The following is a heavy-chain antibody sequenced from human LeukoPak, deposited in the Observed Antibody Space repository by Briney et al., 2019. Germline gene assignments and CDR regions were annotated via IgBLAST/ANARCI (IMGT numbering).Heavy chain of an antibody. CDR3: AKAARIMIFSGLAWFDP. V-gene: IGHV3-23*01. Sequence: GGSLRLSCAASGFTFSSYAMSWVRQAPGKGLEWVSAISGSGGSTYYADSVKGRFTISRGNSKNTLYLQMNSLRAEDTAVYYCAKAARIMIFSGLAWFDPWGQGTLVTVSS. CDR1: GFTFSSYA. J-gene: IGHJ5*02. CDR2: ISGSGGST. D-gene: IGHD3-9*01.